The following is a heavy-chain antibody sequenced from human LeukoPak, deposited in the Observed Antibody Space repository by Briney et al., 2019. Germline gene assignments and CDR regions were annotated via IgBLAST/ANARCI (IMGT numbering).Heavy chain of an antibody. V-gene: IGHV1-2*02. J-gene: IGHJ3*02. Sequence: ASVKVSCKASGYTFTTYSIHWVRQAPGQRLEWMGRIDTNSGGTEFAQKFQGRVTMTRDTSISSAYMELSRLRSDDTAVYYCARLAVVVVAATVQYAFDIWGQGTMVTVSS. CDR2: IDTNSGGT. CDR1: GYTFTTYS. D-gene: IGHD2-15*01. CDR3: ARLAVVVVAATVQYAFDI.